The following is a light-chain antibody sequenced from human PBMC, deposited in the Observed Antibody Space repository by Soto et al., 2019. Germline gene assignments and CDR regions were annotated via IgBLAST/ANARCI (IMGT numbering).Light chain of an antibody. J-gene: IGKJ3*01. V-gene: IGKV1-27*01. CDR2: AAS. CDR1: QGISNS. CDR3: QEYHRPPFT. Sequence: DIQMTQSPSSLSASVGDRVTITCRASQGISNSLAWYQQKPGKVPELLIYAASTLQSGVPSRFSGSCFATDFILTISILQSEDVAIYYCQEYHRPPFTFGPGTKVDIK.